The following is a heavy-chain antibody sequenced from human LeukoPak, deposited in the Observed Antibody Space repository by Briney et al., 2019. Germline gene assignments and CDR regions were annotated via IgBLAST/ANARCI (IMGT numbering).Heavy chain of an antibody. D-gene: IGHD3-22*01. V-gene: IGHV4-59*01. CDR3: ARDLTYYYDSSGLDY. CDR1: GGSISSYY. CDR2: IYYSGST. Sequence: SETLSLTCTVSGGSISSYYWSWIRQPPGKGLEWIGYIYYSGSTNYNPSLKSRVTISVDTSKNQFSLKLSSVTAADTAVYYCARDLTYYYDSSGLDYWGQGTLVTVSS. J-gene: IGHJ4*02.